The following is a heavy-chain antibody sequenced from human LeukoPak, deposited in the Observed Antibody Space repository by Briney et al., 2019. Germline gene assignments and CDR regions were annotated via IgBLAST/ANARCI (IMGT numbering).Heavy chain of an antibody. D-gene: IGHD3-22*01. CDR3: ARDLTGDSSHDY. CDR1: GFTFSNCD. V-gene: IGHV3-48*03. CDR2: ISSDASAI. Sequence: GGSLRLSCAASGFTFSNCDMNWVRQAPGKGLEWVSYISSDASAIYYADSVKGRFTISRDNAKNSLYLQMNSLRAEDTAVYYCARDLTGDSSHDYWGQGTLVTVSS. J-gene: IGHJ4*02.